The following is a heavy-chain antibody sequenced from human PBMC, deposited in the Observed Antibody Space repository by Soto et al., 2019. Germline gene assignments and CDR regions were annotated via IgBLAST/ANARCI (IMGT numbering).Heavy chain of an antibody. CDR3: ARDLDYYGLDV. CDR2: INIYNGNT. CDR1: GYTFTSYT. Sequence: QVQLVQSGAEVKKPGASVKVSCKASGYTFTSYTISWVREAPGQGLEWMGWINIYNGNTNYPQKVQGRATMTADTSTSTAFMELRSLRYDDTAVYYCARDLDYYGLDVWGQGTTVIVSS. J-gene: IGHJ6*02. V-gene: IGHV1-18*01.